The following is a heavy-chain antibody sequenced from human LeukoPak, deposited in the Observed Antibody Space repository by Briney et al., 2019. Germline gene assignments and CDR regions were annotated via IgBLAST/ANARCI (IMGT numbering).Heavy chain of an antibody. V-gene: IGHV5-51*01. Sequence: GESLKISCKGSGYSFTSYWIGWVRQMPGKGLEWMGIIYPGDSDTRYSPSFQGQVTISADKSISTAYLQWSSLKASDTAMYYCARLWSGYYGASYYYYYMDVWGKGTTVTVSS. J-gene: IGHJ6*03. CDR3: ARLWSGYYGASYYYYYMDV. CDR2: IYPGDSDT. CDR1: GYSFTSYW. D-gene: IGHD3-3*01.